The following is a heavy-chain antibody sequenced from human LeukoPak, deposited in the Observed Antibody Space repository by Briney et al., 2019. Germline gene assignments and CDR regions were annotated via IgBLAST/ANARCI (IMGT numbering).Heavy chain of an antibody. J-gene: IGHJ4*02. V-gene: IGHV4-59*01. CDR2: IYYSGST. Sequence: GSLRLSCAASGFTFSSYAMSWIRQPPGKGLEWIGYIYYSGSTNYNPSLKSRVTISIDTSKNQFSLNLSSVTAADTAVYYCARDGGGYNYGGFDYWGQGTLVTVSS. D-gene: IGHD5-18*01. CDR1: GFTFSSYA. CDR3: ARDGGGYNYGGFDY.